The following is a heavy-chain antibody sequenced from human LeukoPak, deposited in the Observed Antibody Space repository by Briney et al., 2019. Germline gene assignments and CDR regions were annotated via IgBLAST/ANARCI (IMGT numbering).Heavy chain of an antibody. CDR2: ISYSGNYI. J-gene: IGHJ4*02. D-gene: IGHD6-13*01. V-gene: IGHV3-21*01. Sequence: GGSLRLSCAASGFTFTSYSMNWVRQAPGKGLEWVSSISYSGNYIYFADSVKGRFTISRDNAKNSLYLQMNSLRAEDTAVYYCARAQFGIPAAGTGHFDYWGQGTLVTVSS. CDR1: GFTFTSYS. CDR3: ARAQFGIPAAGTGHFDY.